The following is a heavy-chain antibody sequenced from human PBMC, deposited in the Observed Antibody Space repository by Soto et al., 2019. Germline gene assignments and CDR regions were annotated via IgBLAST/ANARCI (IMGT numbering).Heavy chain of an antibody. CDR3: ARSPEMATPDY. CDR2: IYYSGST. V-gene: IGHV4-39*01. Sequence: LQLQESGPGLVKPSETLSLTCTVSGGSISSSSYYWGWIRQPPGKGLEWIGSIYYSGSTYYNPSLKSRVTISVDTSKNQFSLKLSSVTAADTAVYYCARSPEMATPDYWGQGTLVTVSS. CDR1: GGSISSSSYY. J-gene: IGHJ4*02. D-gene: IGHD5-12*01.